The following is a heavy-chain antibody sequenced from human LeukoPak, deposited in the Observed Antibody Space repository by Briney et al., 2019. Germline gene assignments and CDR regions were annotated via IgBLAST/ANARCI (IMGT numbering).Heavy chain of an antibody. CDR2: VYYGGST. D-gene: IGHD3-22*01. Sequence: PSETLSLTCTVSGGSSDYYRGWIRQPPGKGLECIGSVYYGGSTYYNPSLRSRVTISVDTSKNQFSLKLNSVTAADTAVYYCASITMNAFDMWGQGTMVTVSS. CDR3: ASITMNAFDM. V-gene: IGHV4-39*01. CDR1: GGSSDYY. J-gene: IGHJ3*02.